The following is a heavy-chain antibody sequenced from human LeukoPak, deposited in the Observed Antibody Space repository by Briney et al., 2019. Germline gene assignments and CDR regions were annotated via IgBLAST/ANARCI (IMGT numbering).Heavy chain of an antibody. CDR3: TTWVGAHFDF. Sequence: GGSLRLSCAGSGFTFSNYAMHWVRQAPGKRLEWVSTIDGPTFRTHYADSVMGRFTISRDNSKNTLYLQMNSLRAEDTAVYFCTTWVGAHFDFWGQGTLVTVSS. J-gene: IGHJ4*02. CDR1: GFTFSNYA. D-gene: IGHD3-16*01. V-gene: IGHV3-23*01. CDR2: IDGPTFRT.